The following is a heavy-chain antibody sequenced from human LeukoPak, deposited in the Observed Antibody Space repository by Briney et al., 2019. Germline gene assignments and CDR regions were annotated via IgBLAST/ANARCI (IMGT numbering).Heavy chain of an antibody. CDR2: IRHKVHSYTT. V-gene: IGHV3-72*01. CDR3: ARHAADYDVLTGSYSGDYFDY. CDR1: GFIFSNHY. J-gene: IGHJ4*02. Sequence: GGSLRLSCAASGFIFSNHYMYWVRQSPGKGLEWVGRIRHKVHSYTTEYAASVRGRFIISRDDSQNSLYLQMNSLKTDDTAVYYCARHAADYDVLTGSYSGDYFDYWGQGTLVTVSS. D-gene: IGHD3-9*01.